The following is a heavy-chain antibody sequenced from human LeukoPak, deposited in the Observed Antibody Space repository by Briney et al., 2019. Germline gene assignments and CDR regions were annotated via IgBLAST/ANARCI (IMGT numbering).Heavy chain of an antibody. D-gene: IGHD1-26*01. CDR2: ISWNSGSI. CDR1: GFTFDDYA. CDR3: AKSSGSYYYYYYMDV. V-gene: IGHV3-9*03. Sequence: PGRSLRLSXAASGFTFDDYAMHWVRQTPGKGLEWVSGISWNSGSICYADSVKGRFTISRDNAKNSLYLQMNSLRAEDMALYYCAKSSGSYYYYYYMDVWGKGTTVTVSS. J-gene: IGHJ6*03.